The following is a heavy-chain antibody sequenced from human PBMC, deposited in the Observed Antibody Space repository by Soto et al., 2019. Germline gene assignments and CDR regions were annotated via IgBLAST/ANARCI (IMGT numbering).Heavy chain of an antibody. V-gene: IGHV4-4*02. CDR3: ARDLAGPYGSGSYYSGMDV. D-gene: IGHD3-10*01. Sequence: QVQLQESGPGLVKPSGTLSLTCAVSGGSISSSNWWSWVRQPPGKGLEWIGEIYHSGSTNYNPSLKSRVTISVDKSKNQFSLKLSSVTAADTAVYYCARDLAGPYGSGSYYSGMDVWGQGTTVTVSS. J-gene: IGHJ6*02. CDR2: IYHSGST. CDR1: GGSISSSNW.